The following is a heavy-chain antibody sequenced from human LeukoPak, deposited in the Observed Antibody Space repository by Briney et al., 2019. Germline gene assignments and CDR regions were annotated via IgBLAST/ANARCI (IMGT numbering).Heavy chain of an antibody. CDR3: ARDAGSTGGRFDP. V-gene: IGHV3-30-3*01. D-gene: IGHD3-16*01. Sequence: QPGGSLRLSCAASGFTFSSYAMHWVRQAPGKGLEWVAVISYDGSNKYYADSVKGRFTISRDNSKNTLYLQMNSLRAEDTAVYYCARDAGSTGGRFDPWGQGTLVTVSS. J-gene: IGHJ5*02. CDR1: GFTFSSYA. CDR2: ISYDGSNK.